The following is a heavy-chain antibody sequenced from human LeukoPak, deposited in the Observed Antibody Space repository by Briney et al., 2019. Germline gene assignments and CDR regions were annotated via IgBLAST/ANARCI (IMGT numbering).Heavy chain of an antibody. CDR3: ARADDYGDY. CDR1: GFTFTSYA. CDR2: ISGSGGST. V-gene: IGHV3-23*01. Sequence: GGSLRLSCAASGFTFTSYAMSCVCPGPGKGLEWVSAISGSGGSTYYADSVKGRFTISRDNSKNTLYLQMNSLRAEDTAVYYCARADDYGDYWGQGTLVTVSS. J-gene: IGHJ4*02.